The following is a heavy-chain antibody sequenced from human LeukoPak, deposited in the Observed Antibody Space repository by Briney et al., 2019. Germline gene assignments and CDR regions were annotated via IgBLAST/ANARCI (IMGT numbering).Heavy chain of an antibody. D-gene: IGHD6-25*01. CDR1: GFSFNTYS. V-gene: IGHV3-30*01. J-gene: IGHJ5*02. CDR3: ARGDRYNNGWPSAWFDP. Sequence: SGGSLRLSCAASGFSFNTYSMHWVRQPPGKGLEWVXFTSYDGNTNYYADSVKGRFSISRDNSRNTLYLQMTSLRPEDTAFYYCARGDRYNNGWPSAWFDPWGQGTLVTVSS. CDR2: TSYDGNTN.